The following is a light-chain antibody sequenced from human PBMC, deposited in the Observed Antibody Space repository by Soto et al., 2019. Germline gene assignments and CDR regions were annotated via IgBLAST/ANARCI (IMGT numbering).Light chain of an antibody. CDR2: GAS. CDR1: QSVSSNY. Sequence: EIMLTQSPGTLSLSPGERATLSCRASQSVSSNYLAWYQQRPGQAPRLLIYGASSRATGIPDRFSGSGSGTDFTLTISRLEPEDFAVYYCQQYGSSLWTFVQGTKVDIK. CDR3: QQYGSSLWT. V-gene: IGKV3-20*01. J-gene: IGKJ1*01.